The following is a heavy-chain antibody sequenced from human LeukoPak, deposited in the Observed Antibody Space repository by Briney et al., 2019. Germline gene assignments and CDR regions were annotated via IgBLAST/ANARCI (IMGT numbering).Heavy chain of an antibody. D-gene: IGHD5-24*01. CDR3: ARIPGRRLQLPFFDY. Sequence: SETLSLTCTVSGGSISSYYWGWIRQPPGKGLEWIGYIYYSGSTNYNPSLKSRVTMSIDTSKNQFSLQLSSVTAADTAVYYCARIPGRRLQLPFFDYWGQGTLVTVSS. J-gene: IGHJ4*02. V-gene: IGHV4-59*12. CDR1: GGSISSYY. CDR2: IYYSGST.